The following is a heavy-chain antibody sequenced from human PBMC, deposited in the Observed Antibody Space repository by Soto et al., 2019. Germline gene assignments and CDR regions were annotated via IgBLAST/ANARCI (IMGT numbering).Heavy chain of an antibody. CDR1: GFTFSSYA. CDR3: AKGTPYYYDSSGIPSRGDV. D-gene: IGHD3-22*01. CDR2: ISGSGGST. Sequence: GGSLRLSCAGSGFTFSSYAMSWVRQAPGKGLEWVSAISGSGGSTYYADSVKGRFTISRDNSKNTLYLQMNSLRAEDTAVYYCAKGTPYYYDSSGIPSRGDVWGQGTTVTVSS. J-gene: IGHJ6*02. V-gene: IGHV3-23*01.